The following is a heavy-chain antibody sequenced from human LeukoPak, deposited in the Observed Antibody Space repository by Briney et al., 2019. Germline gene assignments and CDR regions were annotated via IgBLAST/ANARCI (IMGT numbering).Heavy chain of an antibody. D-gene: IGHD3-3*01. CDR2: SSAYNGNT. Sequence: ASVKVSCTASGYTFTSYGISWVRQAPGQGLEWMGWSSAYNGNTNYAQKFQGRVTMTTDTSTSTAYMELRSLRSDDTAVYYCARDSPYDFWSGYYPLFDYWGQGTLVTVS. J-gene: IGHJ4*02. V-gene: IGHV1-18*01. CDR1: GYTFTSYG. CDR3: ARDSPYDFWSGYYPLFDY.